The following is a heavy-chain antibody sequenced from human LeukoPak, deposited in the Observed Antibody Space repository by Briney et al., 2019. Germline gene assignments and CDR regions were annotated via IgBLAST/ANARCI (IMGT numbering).Heavy chain of an antibody. CDR2: INREGSQK. Sequence: GGSLRLSGAASGFTFSHYRMPWVRKSPAKGLEGVANINREGSQKNHVDDVKGRCTISRDNAENSLFLQLNSLTAEDTAVYYCFFFKQKTAYEILTGYSQDWGQGTLVTVSS. D-gene: IGHD3-9*01. CDR3: FFFKQKTAYEILTGYSQD. CDR1: GFTFSHYR. J-gene: IGHJ1*01. V-gene: IGHV3-7*01.